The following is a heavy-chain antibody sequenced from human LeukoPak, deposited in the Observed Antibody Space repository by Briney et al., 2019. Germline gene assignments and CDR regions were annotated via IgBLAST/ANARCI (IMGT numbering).Heavy chain of an antibody. CDR1: GGSFSGYY. V-gene: IGHV4-34*01. CDR3: AREHYCGNTNWFDP. Sequence: SETLSLTCAVYGGSFSGYYWSWIRQPPGKGLEWIGEINHSGSTNYNPSLKSRVTISVDTSKNQFSLKLSSVTAADTAVYYCAREHYCGNTNWFDPWGQGTLVAVSS. CDR2: INHSGST. J-gene: IGHJ5*02. D-gene: IGHD4-23*01.